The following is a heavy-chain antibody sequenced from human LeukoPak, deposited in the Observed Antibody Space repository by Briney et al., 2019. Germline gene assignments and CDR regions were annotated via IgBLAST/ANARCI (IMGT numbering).Heavy chain of an antibody. Sequence: VKVSCKASGGTFSSYAISWVRQAPGQGLEWMGGIIPIFGTANYAQKFQGRVTITTDESTSTAYMELSSLRSEDTAVYYCARGPLEQYYYDSSGYYYPFDYWGQGTLVTVSS. CDR3: ARGPLEQYYYDSSGYYYPFDY. D-gene: IGHD3-22*01. CDR1: GGTFSSYA. V-gene: IGHV1-69*05. J-gene: IGHJ4*02. CDR2: IIPIFGTA.